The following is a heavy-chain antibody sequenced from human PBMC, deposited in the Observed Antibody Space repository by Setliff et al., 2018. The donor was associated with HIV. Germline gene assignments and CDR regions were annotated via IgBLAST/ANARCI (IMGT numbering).Heavy chain of an antibody. D-gene: IGHD2-2*01. CDR2: IYHSEYT. Sequence: SETLSLTCAVSGGYISSSNWWSWVCQPPGKGLEWIGEIYHSEYTNYNASLKSRVSMSVDKSKNQFSLKLTSVTAADTAVYYCARGHCSGTNCYGVDYYGMDVWGQGTTVTVSS. CDR3: ARGHCSGTNCYGVDYYGMDV. J-gene: IGHJ6*02. CDR1: GGYISSSNW. V-gene: IGHV4-4*02.